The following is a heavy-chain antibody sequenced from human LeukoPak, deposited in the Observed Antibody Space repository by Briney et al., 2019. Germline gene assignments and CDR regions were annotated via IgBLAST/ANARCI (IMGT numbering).Heavy chain of an antibody. CDR1: GYTFSSHG. D-gene: IGHD4-17*01. CDR3: ARSTTKAFDI. V-gene: IGHV1-18*01. Sequence: ASVKVSCTASGYTFSSHGISWVRQAPGQGLEWMAWISAYNGNTNYAQKLQGRVTMTTDTSTSTAYMELRSLRSDDTAVYYCARSTTKAFDIWGQGTMVTVSS. J-gene: IGHJ3*02. CDR2: ISAYNGNT.